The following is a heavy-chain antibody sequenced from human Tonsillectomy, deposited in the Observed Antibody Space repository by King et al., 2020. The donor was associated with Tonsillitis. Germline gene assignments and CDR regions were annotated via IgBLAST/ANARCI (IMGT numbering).Heavy chain of an antibody. D-gene: IGHD5-18*01. CDR1: GGSFSGYY. Sequence: VQLQQWGAGLLKPSETLSLTCAVYGGSFSGYYWSWIRQPPGKGLEWIGEINHSGSTNYNPSLKSRVTISVDTSKNQFSLKLSSVTAAATAVYYSASAGGYSYGRPFDYWGQGTLVTVSS. CDR3: ASAGGYSYGRPFDY. J-gene: IGHJ4*02. V-gene: IGHV4-34*01. CDR2: INHSGST.